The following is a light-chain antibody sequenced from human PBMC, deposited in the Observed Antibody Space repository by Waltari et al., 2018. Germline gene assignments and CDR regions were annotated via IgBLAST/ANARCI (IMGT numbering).Light chain of an antibody. Sequence: QSVLTQPPPVSGAPAQRVTISCTGSSSNIRAGYDVHWYQQLPGTAPKLLIYGNNNRPSGVPDRFSGSKSGTSASLAITGLQAEDEADYYCQSYDSSLSGSNVFGTGTKVTVL. V-gene: IGLV1-40*01. CDR1: SSNIRAGYD. J-gene: IGLJ1*01. CDR3: QSYDSSLSGSNV. CDR2: GNN.